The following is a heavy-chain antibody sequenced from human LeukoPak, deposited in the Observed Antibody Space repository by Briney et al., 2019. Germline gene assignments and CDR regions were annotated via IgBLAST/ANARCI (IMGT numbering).Heavy chain of an antibody. V-gene: IGHV4-34*01. J-gene: IGHJ4*02. CDR3: ARGYRWSFWLDY. D-gene: IGHD2-15*01. Sequence: PSETLSLTCAVYGGSFSGYYWSWIRQPPGKGLEWIGEINHSGSSNYNPSLKSRVTISVDTSKNQFSLKLSSVTAADTAVYYCARGYRWSFWLDYWGPGTLVTVSS. CDR2: INHSGSS. CDR1: GGSFSGYY.